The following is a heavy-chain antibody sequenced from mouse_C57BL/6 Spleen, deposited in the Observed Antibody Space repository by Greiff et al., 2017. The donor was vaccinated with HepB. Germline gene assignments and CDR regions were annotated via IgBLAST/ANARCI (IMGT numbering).Heavy chain of an antibody. CDR3: ARDRHDYFDY. D-gene: IGHD6-1*01. J-gene: IGHJ2*01. V-gene: IGHV1-82*01. CDR2: IYPGDGDT. Sequence: QVQLQQSGPELVKPGASVKISCKASGYAFSSSWMNWVKQRPGKGLEWVGRIYPGDGDTNYNGKFKGKATLTADKSSSTAYMQLSSLTSEDSAVYFCARDRHDYFDYWGQGTTLTVSS. CDR1: GYAFSSSW.